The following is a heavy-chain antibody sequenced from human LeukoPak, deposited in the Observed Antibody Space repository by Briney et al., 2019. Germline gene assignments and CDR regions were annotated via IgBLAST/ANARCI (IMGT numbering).Heavy chain of an antibody. J-gene: IGHJ4*02. CDR1: GGSISSYY. Sequence: PSETLSLTCTVSGGSISSYYWSWIRQPPGKGLEWIGYIYYSGSTNYNPSLKSRVTISVDTSKNQFSLKLSSVAAADTAVYYCAREGYSYGLYYFDYWGQGTLVTVSS. CDR3: AREGYSYGLYYFDY. D-gene: IGHD5-18*01. CDR2: IYYSGST. V-gene: IGHV4-59*01.